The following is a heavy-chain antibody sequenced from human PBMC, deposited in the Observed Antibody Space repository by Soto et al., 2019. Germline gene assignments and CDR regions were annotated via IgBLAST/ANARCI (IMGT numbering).Heavy chain of an antibody. D-gene: IGHD3-16*01. CDR2: ISYDGSNK. CDR3: AKDYEGANGG. V-gene: IGHV3-30*18. Sequence: QVQLVESGGGVVQPGRSLRLSCAASGFTFSSYGMHWVRQAPGKGLEWVAVISYDGSNKYYADSVKGRFTISRDNSKNTLYLQMNSLRAEDTAVYYCAKDYEGANGGWGQGTLVTVSS. CDR1: GFTFSSYG. J-gene: IGHJ4*02.